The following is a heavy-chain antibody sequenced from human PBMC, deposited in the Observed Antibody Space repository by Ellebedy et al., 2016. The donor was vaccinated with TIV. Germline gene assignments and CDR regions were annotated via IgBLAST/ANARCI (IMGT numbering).Heavy chain of an antibody. J-gene: IGHJ4*02. V-gene: IGHV3-21*01. CDR3: ATFEGPTVTKRAFEY. CDR1: GFTFSSYS. Sequence: PGGSLRLSCAASGFTFSSYSMNWVRQAPGKGLEWVSFISSSSNYIYYADSVKGRFTISRHNAKKSLFLQMNSLRAEDTAVYHCATFEGPTVTKRAFEYWGQGILVTVSS. D-gene: IGHD4-17*01. CDR2: ISSSSNYI.